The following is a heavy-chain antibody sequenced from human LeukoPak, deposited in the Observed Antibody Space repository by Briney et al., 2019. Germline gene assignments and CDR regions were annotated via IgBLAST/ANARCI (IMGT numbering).Heavy chain of an antibody. CDR1: GGSISSYY. J-gene: IGHJ4*02. D-gene: IGHD5-18*01. CDR2: IYYSGST. V-gene: IGHV4-59*08. CDR3: ARLTWIQFDY. Sequence: KPSETLSLTCTVSGGSISSYYWSWIRQPPGKGLEWIGYIYYSGSTNYNPSLKSRVTISVDTSKNQFSLKLSSVTAADTAVYYCARLTWIQFDYWGQGTLVTVSS.